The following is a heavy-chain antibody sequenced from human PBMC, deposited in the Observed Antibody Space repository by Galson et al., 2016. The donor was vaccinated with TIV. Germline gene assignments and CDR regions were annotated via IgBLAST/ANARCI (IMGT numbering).Heavy chain of an antibody. D-gene: IGHD1-1*01. V-gene: IGHV3-49*03. Sequence: SLRLSCAASGFTFGHYAVNWFRQAPGKGLEWVGFITSKTYGATTEYAASVKGRFTISRDDSRNIAYLQMNSLKTEDTAVYYCTRTAMGSTRNAFDIWGQETVVTVSS. CDR2: ITSKTYGATT. CDR3: TRTAMGSTRNAFDI. J-gene: IGHJ3*02. CDR1: GFTFGHYA.